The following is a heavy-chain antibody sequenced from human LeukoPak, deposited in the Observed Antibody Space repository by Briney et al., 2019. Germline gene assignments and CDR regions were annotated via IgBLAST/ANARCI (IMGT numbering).Heavy chain of an antibody. Sequence: PSETMSLTCTVSGGSISSGSYYWSWIRQPAGKGLEWIGRIYASGSTNYNPSLKSRVTISVDMSKNQFSLKLSSVTAADTAVYYCAGGYDPSRDAFDIWAQGTMVTVSS. CDR3: AGGYDPSRDAFDI. V-gene: IGHV4-61*02. CDR1: GGSISSGSYY. D-gene: IGHD3-22*01. CDR2: IYASGST. J-gene: IGHJ3*02.